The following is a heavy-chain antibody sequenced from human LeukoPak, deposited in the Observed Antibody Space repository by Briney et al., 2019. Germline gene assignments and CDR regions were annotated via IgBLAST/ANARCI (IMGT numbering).Heavy chain of an antibody. CDR1: GFTFSAYG. D-gene: IGHD3-10*02. J-gene: IGHJ4*02. CDR2: MSYDGSNE. Sequence: GGSLRLSCAASGFTFSAYGMHWVRQAPGKGLEWVAFMSYDGSNEYYIDSVKGRFTISRDNSKNTLYLQMNSLRTEDTAVYYCYVQAGSWGQGTLVTVSS. V-gene: IGHV3-30*03. CDR3: YVQAGS.